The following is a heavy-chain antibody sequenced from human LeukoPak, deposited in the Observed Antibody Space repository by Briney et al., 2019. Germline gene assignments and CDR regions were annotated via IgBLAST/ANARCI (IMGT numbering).Heavy chain of an antibody. D-gene: IGHD4/OR15-4a*01. CDR2: IYYSGST. CDR1: GGSISSSSYY. CDR3: ARHSIRDDYRFDY. Sequence: SETLSLTCTVSGGSISSSSYYWGWIRQPPGKGLEWIGSIYYSGSTYYNPSLKSRVTISVDTSKNQFSLKLSSMTAADTAVYYCARHSIRDDYRFDYWGQGTLVTVSS. V-gene: IGHV4-39*01. J-gene: IGHJ4*02.